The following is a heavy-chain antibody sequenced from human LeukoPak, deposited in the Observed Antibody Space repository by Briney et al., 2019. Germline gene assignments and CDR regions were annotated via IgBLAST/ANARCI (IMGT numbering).Heavy chain of an antibody. D-gene: IGHD3-10*01. CDR2: MNPDSGKK. J-gene: IGHJ4*02. V-gene: IGHV1-8*01. CDR3: AKYKGGDYIDSGKRYYLDH. CDR1: GYMFTSYD. Sequence: ASVKVSRKASGYMFTSYDINWVRQATGQGLEWMGWMNPDSGKKGQAQKFQGRITMTRNTSISTAYMELSSLGPEDTAVYCCAKYKGGDYIDSGKRYYLDHWGQGTPVTVSS.